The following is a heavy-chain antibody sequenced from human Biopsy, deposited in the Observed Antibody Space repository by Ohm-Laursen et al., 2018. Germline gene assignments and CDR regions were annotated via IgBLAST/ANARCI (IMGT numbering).Heavy chain of an antibody. CDR2: ISETSSHI. CDR3: ARDSSRRAREGGMDV. J-gene: IGHJ6*02. D-gene: IGHD6-6*01. Sequence: SLRLSCAASGFSVSSYDMNWVRQAPGKGLEWISYISETSSHIYDADSVRGRFTVARDIAKNSLYLQLNSLRVEDTAVHYCARDSSRRAREGGMDVWGQGTTVTV. V-gene: IGHV3-21*01. CDR1: GFSVSSYD.